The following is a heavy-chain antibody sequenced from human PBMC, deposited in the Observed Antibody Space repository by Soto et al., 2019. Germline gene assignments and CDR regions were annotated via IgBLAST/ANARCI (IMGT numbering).Heavy chain of an antibody. CDR3: AKDMTPNYSESNAYAAFDK. J-gene: IGHJ3*02. CDR1: GFTFDDYA. D-gene: IGHD3-22*01. Sequence: EVQLVEAGGGLVQPGRSLRLSCAGSGFTFDDYAMHWVRQAAGKGLEWVSGISWDSDTIEYADSVQGRITISRDNAKNSLYLKMNSLRLEDTALYFCAKDMTPNYSESNAYAAFDKWGLGTMITVSS. V-gene: IGHV3-9*01. CDR2: ISWDSDTI.